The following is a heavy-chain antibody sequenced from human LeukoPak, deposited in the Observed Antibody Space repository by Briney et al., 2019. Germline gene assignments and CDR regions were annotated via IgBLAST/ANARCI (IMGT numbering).Heavy chain of an antibody. CDR2: INHSGST. Sequence: SETLSLTCAVHGGSFSGYYWSWIRQPPGKGLEWIGEINHSGSTNYNPSLKSRVTISVDTSKNQFSLKLSSVTAADTAVYYCARLYSYGPYYFDYWGQGTLVTVSS. CDR1: GGSFSGYY. D-gene: IGHD5-18*01. CDR3: ARLYSYGPYYFDY. J-gene: IGHJ4*02. V-gene: IGHV4-34*01.